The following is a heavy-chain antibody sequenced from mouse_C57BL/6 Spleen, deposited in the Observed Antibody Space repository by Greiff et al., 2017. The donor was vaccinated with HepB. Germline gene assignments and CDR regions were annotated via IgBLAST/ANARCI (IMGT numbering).Heavy chain of an antibody. V-gene: IGHV1-15*01. CDR3: TRMYYGSRDCAMDY. Sequence: VQLQQSGAELVRPGASVTLSCQASGYTFTDYEMHWVKQTPVHGLEWIGAIDPETGGTAYNQKFKGKAILTADKSSSTAYMELRSLTSEDSAVYYCTRMYYGSRDCAMDYWGQGTSVTVSS. D-gene: IGHD1-1*01. CDR1: GYTFTDYE. CDR2: IDPETGGT. J-gene: IGHJ4*01.